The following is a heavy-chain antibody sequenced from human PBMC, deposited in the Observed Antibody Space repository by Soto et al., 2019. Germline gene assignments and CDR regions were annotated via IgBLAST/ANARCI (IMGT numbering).Heavy chain of an antibody. J-gene: IGHJ4*02. CDR3: AKDGLGFGELPYSDY. V-gene: IGHV3-23*01. CDR2: VSGSGSFT. Sequence: GGSLRLSCAASGFTFRSYAMSWVRQAPGKGLEWVSVVSGSGSFTSYADSVKGRFTISRDNSKNTLYLQMNGLRAEDTAVYYCAKDGLGFGELPYSDYWGQGTLVTVSS. D-gene: IGHD3-10*01. CDR1: GFTFRSYA.